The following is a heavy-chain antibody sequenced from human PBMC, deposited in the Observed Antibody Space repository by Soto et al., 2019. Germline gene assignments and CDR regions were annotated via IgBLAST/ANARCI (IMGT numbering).Heavy chain of an antibody. J-gene: IGHJ4*02. CDR3: ARAPGYCSGGSCYLDPLAFAY. D-gene: IGHD2-15*01. CDR2: IYSGGST. CDR1: GSTVSSNY. Sequence: GGSLRLSCAASGSTVSSNYMSWVRQAPGKGLEWVSVIYSGGSTYYADSVKGRFTISRDNSKNTLYLQMNSLRAEDTAVYYCARAPGYCSGGSCYLDPLAFAYWGQGTLVTVSS. V-gene: IGHV3-66*01.